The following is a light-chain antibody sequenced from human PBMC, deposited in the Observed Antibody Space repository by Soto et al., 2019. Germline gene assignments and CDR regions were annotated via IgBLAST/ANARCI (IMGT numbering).Light chain of an antibody. Sequence: QSVLTQPPSVSGTPGQRVTISCSGSISNIGNNYVYWFQQLPGTAPKVLSNRNDQRPSGVPDRFSGSKSGTSASLAISGLRSEDEAEHYCAAWDDTVRSYVFGTGTKLTVL. J-gene: IGLJ1*01. CDR1: ISNIGNNY. V-gene: IGLV1-47*01. CDR3: AAWDDTVRSYV. CDR2: RND.